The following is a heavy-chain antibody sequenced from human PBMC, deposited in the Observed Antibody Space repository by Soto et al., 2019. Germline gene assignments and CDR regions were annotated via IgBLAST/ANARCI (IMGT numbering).Heavy chain of an antibody. CDR3: ARSVAVPGAHIDY. D-gene: IGHD6-19*01. Sequence: SETLSLTCSVSGGSISGSYWSWIRQSPGKGLEWLGYVYYTGSTNYSPSLRSRVSISVDTSKNEFSLRLSSVTTADTAVYFCARSVAVPGAHIDYWGQGTQVTVSS. CDR1: GGSISGSY. V-gene: IGHV4-59*01. J-gene: IGHJ4*02. CDR2: VYYTGST.